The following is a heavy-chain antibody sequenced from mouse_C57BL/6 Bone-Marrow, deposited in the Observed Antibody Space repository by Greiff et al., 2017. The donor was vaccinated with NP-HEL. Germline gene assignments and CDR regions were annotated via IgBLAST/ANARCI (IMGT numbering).Heavy chain of an antibody. V-gene: IGHV5-16*01. CDR3: ARDRGYGFDY. Sequence: EVMLVESEGGLVQPGSSMKLSCTASGFTFSDYYMAWVRQVPEKGLEWVANINYDGSSTYYLDSLKSRFIISRDNAKNILYLQMSSLKSEDTATYYCARDRGYGFDYWGQGTTLTVSS. CDR1: GFTFSDYY. CDR2: INYDGSST. J-gene: IGHJ2*01. D-gene: IGHD1-1*02.